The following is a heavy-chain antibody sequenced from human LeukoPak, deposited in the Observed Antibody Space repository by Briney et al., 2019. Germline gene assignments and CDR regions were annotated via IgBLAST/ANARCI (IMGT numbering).Heavy chain of an antibody. Sequence: GSLRLSCAASGFTFSSYAMHWVRQAPGKGLEWVAVISYDGSNKYYADSVKGRFTISRDNSKNSLYLQMSSLRDEDTAVYYCARLYSTGWYGGPDYWGQGTLVAVSS. CDR1: GFTFSSYA. V-gene: IGHV3-30-3*01. J-gene: IGHJ4*02. D-gene: IGHD6-19*01. CDR2: ISYDGSNK. CDR3: ARLYSTGWYGGPDY.